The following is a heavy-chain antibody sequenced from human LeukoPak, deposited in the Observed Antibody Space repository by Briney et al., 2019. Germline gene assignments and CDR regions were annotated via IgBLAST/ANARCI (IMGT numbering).Heavy chain of an antibody. V-gene: IGHV4-4*07. CDR2: IYTSGST. CDR1: GGSISSYY. J-gene: IGHJ6*03. Sequence: PSETLSLTCTVSGGSISSYYWSWIRQPAGKGLEWIGRIYTSGSTNYNPSLKSRVTMSVDTSKNQFSLKLSSVTAADTAVYYCARVYYDSSGYYQDYYYYMDVWGKGTTVTISS. D-gene: IGHD3-22*01. CDR3: ARVYYDSSGYYQDYYYYMDV.